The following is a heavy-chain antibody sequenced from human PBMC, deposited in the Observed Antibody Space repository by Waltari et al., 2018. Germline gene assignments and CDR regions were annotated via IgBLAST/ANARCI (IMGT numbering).Heavy chain of an antibody. Sequence: EVQLLESGGGLVQPGGSLRLSCAASGFTFSSYAMSWVRQAPGKGLEWVSAISGSGGSTYYADSVKGRFTISRDNSKNTLYLQMNSLRAEDTAVYYCAKGNPNYYDSSGSSFDYWGQGTLVTVSS. V-gene: IGHV3-23*01. D-gene: IGHD3-22*01. CDR3: AKGNPNYYDSSGSSFDY. J-gene: IGHJ4*02. CDR1: GFTFSSYA. CDR2: ISGSGGST.